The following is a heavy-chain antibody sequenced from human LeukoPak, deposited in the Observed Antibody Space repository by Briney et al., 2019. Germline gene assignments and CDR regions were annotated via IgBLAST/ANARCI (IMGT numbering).Heavy chain of an antibody. CDR3: ARVTAVAGFDH. J-gene: IGHJ4*02. CDR1: GFTFSSYW. Sequence: GGSLRLSCAAPGFTFSSYWMSWVRRAPGKGLEWVANIKDDGRQKYYVDSVKGRFTISRDNAKNSLFLQMNSLRAEDTAVYYCARVTAVAGFDHWGQGTLVTVSS. CDR2: IKDDGRQK. V-gene: IGHV3-7*03. D-gene: IGHD6-19*01.